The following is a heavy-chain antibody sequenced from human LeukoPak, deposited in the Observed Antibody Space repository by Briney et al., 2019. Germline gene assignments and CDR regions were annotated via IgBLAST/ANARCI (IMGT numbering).Heavy chain of an antibody. J-gene: IGHJ3*02. CDR2: IKQDGSGK. D-gene: IGHD5-24*01. V-gene: IGHV3-7*01. CDR3: ANWGYKGAFDI. Sequence: PGGSLRLSCAASGFTFSSYWMSWVRQAPGKGLEWVANIKQDGSGKYYVDSVKGRFTISRDNAKNSLYLQMNSLRAEDTAVYYCANWGYKGAFDIWGQGTMVTVSS. CDR1: GFTFSSYW.